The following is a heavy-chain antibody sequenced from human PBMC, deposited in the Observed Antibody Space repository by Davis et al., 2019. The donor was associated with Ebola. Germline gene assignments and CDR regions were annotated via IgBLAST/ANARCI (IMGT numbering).Heavy chain of an antibody. D-gene: IGHD5-18*01. CDR1: GFTFSDYY. CDR2: ISSSGNTI. J-gene: IGHJ4*02. Sequence: PGGSLRLSCAASGFTFSDYYMSWIRQAPGKGLEWVSYISSSGNTIYYADSVKGRFTISRDNAKNSLYLQMNSLRAEDTAVYYCARPFHRGYSYGYVGYWGQGTLVTVSS. CDR3: ARPFHRGYSYGYVGY. V-gene: IGHV3-11*01.